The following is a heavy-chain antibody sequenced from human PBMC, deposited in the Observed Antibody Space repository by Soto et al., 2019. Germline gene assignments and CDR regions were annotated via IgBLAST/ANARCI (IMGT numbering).Heavy chain of an antibody. Sequence: SVKVSRKASGDTYGRFTINWVRQAPGQGLEWMGGIKPISDITNYAQRFQGRVTFTADASTSTVYMELSSLRSEDTAMYYCARDPSTINKLIGVWFDPWGQGTLVTVSS. CDR3: ARDPSTINKLIGVWFDP. J-gene: IGHJ5*02. V-gene: IGHV1-69*13. D-gene: IGHD4-4*01. CDR2: IKPISDIT. CDR1: GDTYGRFT.